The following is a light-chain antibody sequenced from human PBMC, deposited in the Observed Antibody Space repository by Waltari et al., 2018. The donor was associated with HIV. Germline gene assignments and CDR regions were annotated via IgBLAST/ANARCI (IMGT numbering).Light chain of an antibody. Sequence: QSVLTQPPPASGTPGQRVTISCSGRSSNIGSDFVYWYQQLPGTAPKLLIYSNDQRPSGVPDRFPGSKSGTSASLAISGLRSEDEADYYCTTWDSSVTAWVFGGGTKLTVL. CDR3: TTWDSSVTAWV. CDR2: SND. V-gene: IGLV1-47*02. J-gene: IGLJ3*02. CDR1: SSNIGSDF.